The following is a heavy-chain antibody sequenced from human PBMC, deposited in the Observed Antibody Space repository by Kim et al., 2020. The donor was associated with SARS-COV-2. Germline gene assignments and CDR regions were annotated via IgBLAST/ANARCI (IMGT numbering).Heavy chain of an antibody. D-gene: IGHD4-17*01. J-gene: IGHJ3*02. CDR3: AKDTRMSDYYAFDI. V-gene: IGHV3-23*01. Sequence: ADSVKGRFTISRDNSKNTLYLQMNSLRAEDTAVYYCAKDTRMSDYYAFDIWGQGTMVTVSS.